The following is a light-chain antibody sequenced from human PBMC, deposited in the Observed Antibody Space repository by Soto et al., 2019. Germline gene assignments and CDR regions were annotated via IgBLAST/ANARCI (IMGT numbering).Light chain of an antibody. V-gene: IGKV3-20*01. CDR3: QQYGSSPPIT. J-gene: IGKJ5*01. CDR1: QSVSSSY. Sequence: EIVLTQSPGTLPLSPGERATLSCRAIQSVSSSYLAWYQQKPGQAPRLIIYAASTRATGIPDRFSGSGFGTDFTLTISRLEPEDSAVYYCQQYGSSPPITFGQGTRLEIK. CDR2: AAS.